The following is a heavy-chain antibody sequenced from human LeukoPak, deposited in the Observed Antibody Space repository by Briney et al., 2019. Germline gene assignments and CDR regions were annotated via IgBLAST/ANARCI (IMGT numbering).Heavy chain of an antibody. CDR2: IRSKAYGGTT. CDR1: GFTFGDYA. CDR3: TRDRPRPTVGSPEHFDY. V-gene: IGHV3-49*04. D-gene: IGHD4-23*01. J-gene: IGHJ4*02. Sequence: GGSLRLSCTASGFTFGDYAMSWVRQAPGKGLEWVGFIRSKAYGGTTEYAASVKGRFTISRDDSKSIAYLQMNSLKTEDTAVYYCTRDRPRPTVGSPEHFDYWGQGTLVTVSS.